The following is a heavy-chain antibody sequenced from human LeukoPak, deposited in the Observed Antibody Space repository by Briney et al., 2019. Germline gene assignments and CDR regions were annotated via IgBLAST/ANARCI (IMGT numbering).Heavy chain of an antibody. D-gene: IGHD3-10*01. Sequence: SETLSLTCTVSGGSISSGSYYWSWIRQPAGKGLEWIGRIYTSGSTNYNPSLKSRVTISVDTSKNQFSLKLSSVTAADTAVYYCARRRTKKLWFGELKGANWFDPWGQGTLVTVSS. CDR1: GGSISSGSYY. J-gene: IGHJ5*02. CDR3: ARRRTKKLWFGELKGANWFDP. V-gene: IGHV4-61*02. CDR2: IYTSGST.